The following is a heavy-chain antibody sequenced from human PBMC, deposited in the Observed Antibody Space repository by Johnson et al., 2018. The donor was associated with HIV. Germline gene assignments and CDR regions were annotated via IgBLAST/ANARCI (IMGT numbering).Heavy chain of an antibody. CDR3: TTDQGYYGDAFDI. CDR1: GFTFSNAW. J-gene: IGHJ3*02. V-gene: IGHV3-15*01. CDR2: IKSKTDGGTT. D-gene: IGHD3-10*01. Sequence: VQLVESGGGLVKPGGSLRVSCAASGFTFSNAWMSWVRQAPGKGLEWVGRIKSKTDGGTTDYAAPVKGRFTISRDDSKNTLYLQMNSLKTEDTAVYYCTTDQGYYGDAFDIWGQGTMVTVSS.